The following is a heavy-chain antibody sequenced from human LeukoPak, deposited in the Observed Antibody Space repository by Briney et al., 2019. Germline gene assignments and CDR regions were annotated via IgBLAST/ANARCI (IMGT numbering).Heavy chain of an antibody. D-gene: IGHD3-10*01. Sequence: SQTLSLTCSVSGGSISSGSYYWRWIRQPAGKGLEWIGRIYTSGSTNYNPSLKSRVTISVDTSKNQFSLKLSSVTAADTAVYHCARVSGFGDPFDYWGQGTLVTVSS. CDR2: IYTSGST. CDR1: GGSISSGSYY. J-gene: IGHJ4*02. V-gene: IGHV4-61*02. CDR3: ARVSGFGDPFDY.